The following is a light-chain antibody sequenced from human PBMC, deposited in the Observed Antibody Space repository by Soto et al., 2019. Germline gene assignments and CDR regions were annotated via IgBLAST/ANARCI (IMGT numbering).Light chain of an antibody. CDR1: SSDVGSYNL. CDR2: EGS. Sequence: QSVLTQPASVSGSPGQWITISCTGTSSDVGSYNLVSWYQQHPGKAPKLMIYEGSKRPSGVSNRFSGSKSGNTASLTISGLQAEDEADYYCCSYAAGSTWVFGGGTKLTVL. V-gene: IGLV2-23*01. CDR3: CSYAAGSTWV. J-gene: IGLJ2*01.